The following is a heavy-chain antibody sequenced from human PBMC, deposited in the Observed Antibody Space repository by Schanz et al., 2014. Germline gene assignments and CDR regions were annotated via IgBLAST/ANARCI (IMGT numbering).Heavy chain of an antibody. CDR3: ARDAADFYDILAEEDY. V-gene: IGHV1-18*01. J-gene: IGHJ4*02. CDR2: ISGYNGNT. Sequence: VQLVQSGAEVKKPGASVKVSCKASGYTFTSYGISWVRQAPGQGLECMGWISGYNGNTKYPQKLQGRVTMTTDTSTSTAYMKLRSLRADDTAVYYCARDAADFYDILAEEDYWGQGTLVTVSS. CDR1: GYTFTSYG. D-gene: IGHD3-9*01.